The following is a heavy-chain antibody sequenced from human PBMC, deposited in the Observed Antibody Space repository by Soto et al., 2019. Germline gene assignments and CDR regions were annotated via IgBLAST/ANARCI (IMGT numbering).Heavy chain of an antibody. D-gene: IGHD2-15*01. CDR2: IYYSGST. J-gene: IGHJ4*02. Sequence: SETLSHTYTVSDGYISSSSYYWGWIRQPPGKGLEWIGSIYYSGSTYYNPSLKSRVTISVDTSKNQFSLKLSSVTAADTAVYYCAREGLSPYCSGGSCYSSAFWGQGTLVTVFS. CDR1: DGYISSSSYY. CDR3: AREGLSPYCSGGSCYSSAF. V-gene: IGHV4-39*01.